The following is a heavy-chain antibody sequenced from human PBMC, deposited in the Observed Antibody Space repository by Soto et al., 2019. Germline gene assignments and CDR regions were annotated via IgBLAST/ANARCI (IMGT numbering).Heavy chain of an antibody. CDR3: ARDRLYSYYYFDY. Sequence: SETLSLTCTVSGGSISSYYWSWIRQPPGKGLEWIGYIYYSGSTNYNPSLKSRVTISVDTSKNQFSLKLSSVTAADTAVYYCARDRLYSYYYFDYWGQGTLVSVSS. V-gene: IGHV4-59*01. CDR1: GGSISSYY. CDR2: IYYSGST. D-gene: IGHD5-18*01. J-gene: IGHJ4*02.